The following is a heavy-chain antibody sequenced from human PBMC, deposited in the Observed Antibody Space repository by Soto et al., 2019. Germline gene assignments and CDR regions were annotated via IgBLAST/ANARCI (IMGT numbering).Heavy chain of an antibody. CDR3: ARSGRGSGWVNLYYYYGMDV. D-gene: IGHD6-19*01. V-gene: IGHV1-18*01. Sequence: QVQLVQSGAEVKKPGASVKVSCKASGYTFTSYGISWVRQAPGQGLEWMGWIGAYNGNTNYAQKLQGRVTMTTDTSTSTAYMELRSLRSDDTAVYYCARSGRGSGWVNLYYYYGMDVWGQGTTVTVSS. CDR2: IGAYNGNT. J-gene: IGHJ6*02. CDR1: GYTFTSYG.